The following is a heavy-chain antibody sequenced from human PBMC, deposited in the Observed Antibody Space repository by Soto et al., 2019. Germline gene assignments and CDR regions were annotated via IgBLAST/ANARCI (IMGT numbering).Heavy chain of an antibody. J-gene: IGHJ4*02. CDR2: IKQDGSEE. V-gene: IGHV3-7*01. CDR3: ARDIY. CDR1: GFTLSSYW. Sequence: GGSLRLSCVASGFTLSSYWMSWVRQAPGKRLEWVANIKQDGSEEYYVDSVQGRFTISRDNAKNSLYLQMNSLRAEDTAVYYCARDIYWGQGTLVTVSS.